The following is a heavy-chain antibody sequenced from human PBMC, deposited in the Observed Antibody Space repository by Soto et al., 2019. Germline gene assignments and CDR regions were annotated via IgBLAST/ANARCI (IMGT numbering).Heavy chain of an antibody. CDR3: AKGLLAIVGTTLPRDAFNI. V-gene: IGHV3-30*18. CDR2: ISHDGSYK. D-gene: IGHD1-26*01. J-gene: IGHJ3*02. Sequence: GGSLRLSCAASGFSFTTYVMHWVRQAPGKGLEWVAVISHDGSYKYYGDAVKGRFTISRDTSKNAVYLEMNSLRPEDTAVHYCAKGLLAIVGTTLPRDAFNIWGQGTMVTVSS. CDR1: GFSFTTYV.